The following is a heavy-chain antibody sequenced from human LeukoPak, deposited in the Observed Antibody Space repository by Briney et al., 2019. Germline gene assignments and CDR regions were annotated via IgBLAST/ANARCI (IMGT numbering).Heavy chain of an antibody. V-gene: IGHV3-23*01. CDR2: ISGSGGST. Sequence: GGSLRLSCAASGFTFGSYAMSWVRQAPGKGLEWVSAISGSGGSTYYADSVKGRFTISRDNSKNTLYLQMNSLRAEDTAVYYCAKESDGRYFDWQSGYSYGLGYYYGMDVWGQGTTVTVSS. J-gene: IGHJ6*02. D-gene: IGHD5-18*01. CDR3: AKESDGRYFDWQSGYSYGLGYYYGMDV. CDR1: GFTFGSYA.